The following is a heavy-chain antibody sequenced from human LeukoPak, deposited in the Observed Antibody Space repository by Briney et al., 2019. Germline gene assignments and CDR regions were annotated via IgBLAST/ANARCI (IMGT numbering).Heavy chain of an antibody. CDR1: GFTFSSYS. V-gene: IGHV3-21*01. J-gene: IGHJ4*02. CDR3: ARDSPEYYYDSSGYYYFDY. Sequence: GGSLRLSCAASGFTFSSYSMNWVRQAPGKGLEWVSSISSSSSYIYYADSVKGRFTISRDNAKNSLYLQMNSLRAEDTAVYYCARDSPEYYYDSSGYYYFDYWGQGTLVTVSS. D-gene: IGHD3-22*01. CDR2: ISSSSSYI.